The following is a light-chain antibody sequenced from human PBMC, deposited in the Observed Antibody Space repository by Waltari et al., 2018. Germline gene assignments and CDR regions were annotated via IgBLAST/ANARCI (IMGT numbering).Light chain of an antibody. Sequence: ELVLTQSQGTLSSSPGERATLACRASQSVGRFLAWYQQKPGQAPRLLIYQASNRATGIPDRFSGSGSGTDFSLTISRLEPEDFAVYYCQNHERLPATFGQGTKVEI. CDR1: QSVGRF. V-gene: IGKV3-20*01. CDR2: QAS. J-gene: IGKJ1*01. CDR3: QNHERLPAT.